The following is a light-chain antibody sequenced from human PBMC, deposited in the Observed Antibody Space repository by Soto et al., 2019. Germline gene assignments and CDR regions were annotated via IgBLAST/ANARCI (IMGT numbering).Light chain of an antibody. Sequence: EIVLTQSPGTLSLSPGERATLSCRASQRINSNYLAWYQQKPGQAPRLLISGASSRATDTPDRFSGSGSGTDFTLTIAGLEAADFAVYYCQQYSSSPITFGQGTRLEIK. CDR2: GAS. CDR3: QQYSSSPIT. CDR1: QRINSNY. J-gene: IGKJ5*01. V-gene: IGKV3-20*01.